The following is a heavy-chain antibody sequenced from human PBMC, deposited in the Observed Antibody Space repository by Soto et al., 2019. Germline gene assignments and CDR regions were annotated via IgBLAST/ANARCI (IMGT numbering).Heavy chain of an antibody. D-gene: IGHD3-22*01. V-gene: IGHV3-53*02. CDR1: GITVSTNY. Sequence: EVQLVETGGGLIQPGGSLRLSCAASGITVSTNYMSWVRQAPGKGLEWVSVIYSDGKTFYADSVKGRFTISRDNSQNTGSLEVKGLRAGDPAVYYWGRDGGGGYYDSSGYMAVWGQGTLVTVSS. CDR2: IYSDGKT. CDR3: GRDGGGGYYDSSGYMAV. J-gene: IGHJ4*02.